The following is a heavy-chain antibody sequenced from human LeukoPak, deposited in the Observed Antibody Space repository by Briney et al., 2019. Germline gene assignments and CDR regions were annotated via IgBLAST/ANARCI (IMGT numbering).Heavy chain of an antibody. Sequence: PSETLSLTCAVSGGSISTPNWWSRVRQPPGKGLEWIGEIYHSGNTNYNPSLKSRVTISVDKSKDQFSLKLSSVTAADTAVYYCAGGSFVFDPWGQGTLVTVSS. D-gene: IGHD2-15*01. J-gene: IGHJ5*02. CDR2: IYHSGNT. CDR3: AGGSFVFDP. V-gene: IGHV4-4*02. CDR1: GGSISTPNW.